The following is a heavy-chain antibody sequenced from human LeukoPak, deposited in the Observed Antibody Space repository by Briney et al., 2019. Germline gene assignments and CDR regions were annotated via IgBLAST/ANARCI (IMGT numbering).Heavy chain of an antibody. V-gene: IGHV3-11*01. D-gene: IGHD3-22*01. CDR3: ARATYDSSAVDAFDI. J-gene: IGHJ3*02. Sequence: PGGPLRLSCAASGFTFRDYFMSWIRQAPGKGLECVAYTNTAGNTIYYADSMKGRFTISRDNAKNSLYLQMNTLRAEDTAVYYCARATYDSSAVDAFDIWGQGTMVTVSP. CDR1: GFTFRDYF. CDR2: TNTAGNTI.